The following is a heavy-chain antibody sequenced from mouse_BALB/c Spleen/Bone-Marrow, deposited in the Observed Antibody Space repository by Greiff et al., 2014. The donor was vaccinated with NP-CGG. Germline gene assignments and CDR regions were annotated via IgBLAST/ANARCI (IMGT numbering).Heavy chain of an antibody. CDR2: IWADGST. J-gene: IGHJ4*01. Sequence: VHLVESGPGLVAPSQSLSITCTVSGFSLTSYGVHWVRQPPGKGLEWLGVIWADGSTNYNSALMSRLSIRKDNSKSQVFLKMSSLQTDDTAMYYCARITTATGAMDYWGRGTSVTVSS. CDR3: ARITTATGAMDY. V-gene: IGHV2-9*02. D-gene: IGHD1-2*01. CDR1: GFSLTSYG.